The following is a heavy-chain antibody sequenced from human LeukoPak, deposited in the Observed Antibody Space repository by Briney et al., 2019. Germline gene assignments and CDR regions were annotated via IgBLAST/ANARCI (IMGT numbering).Heavy chain of an antibody. Sequence: GGSLRLSCAASGFTFSSYWMSWVRQAPGKGLEWVANIKQDGSEKYYVDSVKGRFIISRDNPKNSLYLQMNSLRAEDTALYYCAKGLWGDSSGYVVGAFDIWGQGTMATVSS. J-gene: IGHJ3*02. CDR2: IKQDGSEK. D-gene: IGHD3-22*01. CDR1: GFTFSSYW. CDR3: AKGLWGDSSGYVVGAFDI. V-gene: IGHV3-7*03.